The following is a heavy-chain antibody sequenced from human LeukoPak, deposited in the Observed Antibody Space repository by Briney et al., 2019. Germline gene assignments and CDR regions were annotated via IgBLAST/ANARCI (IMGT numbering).Heavy chain of an antibody. V-gene: IGHV1-2*02. CDR1: GYTFTGYY. J-gene: IGHJ4*02. Sequence: ASVKVSCKASGYTFTGYYMHWVRQAPGQGLEWMGWINPNSGGTNYAQKFQGRATMTRDTSISTAYMELSRLRSDDTAVYYCARVGALVSSGYYYDYWGQGTLVTVSS. CDR2: INPNSGGT. D-gene: IGHD3-22*01. CDR3: ARVGALVSSGYYYDY.